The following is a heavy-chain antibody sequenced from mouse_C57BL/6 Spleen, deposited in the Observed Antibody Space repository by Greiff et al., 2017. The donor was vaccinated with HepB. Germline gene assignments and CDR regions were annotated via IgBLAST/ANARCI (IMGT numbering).Heavy chain of an antibody. CDR2: ISNGGGST. Sequence: EVQRVESGGGLVQPGGSLKLSCAASGFTFSDYYMYWVRQTPEKRLEWVAYISNGGGSTYYPDTVKGRFTISRDNAKNTLYLQMSRLKSEDTAMYYCARPYYSNYGAMDYWGQGTSVTVSS. V-gene: IGHV5-12*01. CDR1: GFTFSDYY. J-gene: IGHJ4*01. CDR3: ARPYYSNYGAMDY. D-gene: IGHD2-5*01.